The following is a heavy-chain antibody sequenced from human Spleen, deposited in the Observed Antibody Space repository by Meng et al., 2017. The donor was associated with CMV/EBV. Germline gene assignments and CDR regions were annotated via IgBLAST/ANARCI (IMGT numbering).Heavy chain of an antibody. Sequence: ASVKVSCKASGYTFSTYDINWVRQAAGQGLEWMGWMNPNSGNTGYAQKFQGRVTITRNTSISTAYMELSSLRSEDTAVYYCAILPPRYNWNDVPTRAFDIWGQGTMVTVSS. J-gene: IGHJ3*02. CDR1: GYTFSTYD. V-gene: IGHV1-8*03. D-gene: IGHD1-1*01. CDR3: AILPPRYNWNDVPTRAFDI. CDR2: MNPNSGNT.